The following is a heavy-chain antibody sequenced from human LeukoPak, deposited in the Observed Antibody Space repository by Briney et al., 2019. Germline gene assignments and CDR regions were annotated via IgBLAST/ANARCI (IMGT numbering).Heavy chain of an antibody. J-gene: IGHJ5*02. CDR3: ARSGLYCSGGSCRNWFDP. CDR1: GGSISSGSYY. D-gene: IGHD2-15*01. Sequence: PSETLSLTCTVSGGSISSGSYYWSWIRQPAGKGLEWIGRIYTSGSTNYNPSLKSRVTISVDTSKNQFSLKLSSVTAADTAVYYCARSGLYCSGGSCRNWFDPWGQGTLVTASS. V-gene: IGHV4-61*02. CDR2: IYTSGST.